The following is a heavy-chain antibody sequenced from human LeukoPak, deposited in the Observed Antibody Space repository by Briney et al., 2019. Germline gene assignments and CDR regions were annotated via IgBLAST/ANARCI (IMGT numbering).Heavy chain of an antibody. J-gene: IGHJ6*03. D-gene: IGHD2-2*01. Sequence: SVKVSCKASGGTFSSYAISWVRQAPGQGLEWMGGIIPIFGTANYAQEFQGRVTITADKSTSTAYMELSSLRSEDTAVYYCAGHCSSTSCFHYYYYYYMDVWGKGTTVTVSS. CDR2: IIPIFGTA. CDR1: GGTFSSYA. CDR3: AGHCSSTSCFHYYYYYYMDV. V-gene: IGHV1-69*06.